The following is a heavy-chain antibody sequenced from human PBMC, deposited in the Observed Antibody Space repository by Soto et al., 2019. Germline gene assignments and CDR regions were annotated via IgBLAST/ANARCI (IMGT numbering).Heavy chain of an antibody. D-gene: IGHD4-17*01. CDR3: AKGYDYGDPDFDY. CDR2: ISYDGSNK. V-gene: IGHV3-30*18. J-gene: IGHJ4*02. CDR1: GFTFSSYG. Sequence: GGSLRLSCAASGFTFSSYGMHWVRQAPGKGLEWVAVISYDGSNKYYADSVKGRFTISRDNSKNTLYLQMNSLRAEDTAVYYCAKGYDYGDPDFDYWGQGTLVTVSS.